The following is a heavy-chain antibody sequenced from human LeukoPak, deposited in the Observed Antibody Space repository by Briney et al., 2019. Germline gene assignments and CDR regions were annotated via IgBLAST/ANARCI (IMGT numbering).Heavy chain of an antibody. CDR1: GGSFSGYY. CDR3: ARAFTYYDILTGYYEPHTILDY. CDR2: INHSGST. Sequence: SETLSLTCAVYGGSFSGYYWSWIRQPPGKGLEWIGEINHSGSTNYNPSLKSRVTISVDTSKNQFSLKLSSVTAADTAVYYCARAFTYYDILTGYYEPHTILDYWGQGTLATVSS. J-gene: IGHJ4*02. V-gene: IGHV4-34*01. D-gene: IGHD3-9*01.